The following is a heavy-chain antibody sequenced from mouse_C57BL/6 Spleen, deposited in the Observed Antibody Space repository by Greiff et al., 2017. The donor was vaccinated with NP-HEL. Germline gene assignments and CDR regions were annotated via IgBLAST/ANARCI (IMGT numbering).Heavy chain of an antibody. J-gene: IGHJ2*01. CDR1: GFTFSDYG. V-gene: IGHV5-17*01. D-gene: IGHD1-1*01. Sequence: EVQLQESGGGLVKPGGSLKLSCAASGFTFSDYGMHWVRQAPEKGLEWVAYISSGSSTIYYADTVKGRFTISRDNAKNTLFLQMTSLRSEDTAMYYCASTTVHYFDYWGQGTTLTVSS. CDR2: ISSGSSTI. CDR3: ASTTVHYFDY.